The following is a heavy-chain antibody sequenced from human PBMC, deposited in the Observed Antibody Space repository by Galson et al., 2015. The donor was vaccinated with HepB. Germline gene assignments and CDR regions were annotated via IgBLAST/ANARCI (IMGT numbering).Heavy chain of an antibody. D-gene: IGHD2/OR15-2a*01. CDR2: VDSYNDNT. CDR3: ARGKYCTSTSCYINWFDP. V-gene: IGHV1-18*01. CDR1: TYTFSNDG. J-gene: IGHJ5*02. Sequence: SLHVSCNASTYTFSNDGITWVRQAPGQGLEWVGWVDSYNDNTNSAQKFQGRVTMSADPSTSTAYLELRGLRSDDTAVYYCARGKYCTSTSCYINWFDPWGQGTLVTVSS.